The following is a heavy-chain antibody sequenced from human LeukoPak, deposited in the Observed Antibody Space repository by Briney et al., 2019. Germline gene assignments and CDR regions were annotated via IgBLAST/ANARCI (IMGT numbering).Heavy chain of an antibody. CDR1: GFTFSSYA. CDR2: ISYDGSNK. J-gene: IGHJ4*02. V-gene: IGHV3-30-3*01. Sequence: PGGSLRLSCAASGFTFSSYAMHWVRQAPGKGLEWVAVISYDGSNKYYADSVKGRFTISRDNSKNTLYLQMNSLRAEDTAVYYCAREGGSSHFDYWGQGTLVTVSS. CDR3: AREGGSSHFDY. D-gene: IGHD6-13*01.